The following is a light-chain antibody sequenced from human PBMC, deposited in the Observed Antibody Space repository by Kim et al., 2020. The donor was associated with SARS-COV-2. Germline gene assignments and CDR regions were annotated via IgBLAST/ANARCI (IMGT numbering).Light chain of an antibody. CDR1: SRGAIG. J-gene: IGLJ3*02. CDR3: HVQDWGSDRKWV. Sequence: GTPPRIPWGGNSRGAIGGHWYQPEPGQAPVLAIYYDSGRRTGIPDRVPVSRSGNAANLNISRVEAGDEAEDYCHVQDWGSDRKWVFGGGTKLTVL. V-gene: IGLV3-21*04. CDR2: YDS.